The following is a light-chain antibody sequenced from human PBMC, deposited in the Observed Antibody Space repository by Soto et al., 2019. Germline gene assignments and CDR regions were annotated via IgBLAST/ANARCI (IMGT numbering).Light chain of an antibody. Sequence: DIEMTQSPSSLSASVGDRVTITCRASQNINTFLNWYQQKPGEAPKLLICAASTLQSGVPSRFSGSGSGTYFTLTISSLQPEDFATYHCQQTYSRPWTFGQGTKVEIK. CDR3: QQTYSRPWT. V-gene: IGKV1-39*01. J-gene: IGKJ1*01. CDR1: QNINTF. CDR2: AAS.